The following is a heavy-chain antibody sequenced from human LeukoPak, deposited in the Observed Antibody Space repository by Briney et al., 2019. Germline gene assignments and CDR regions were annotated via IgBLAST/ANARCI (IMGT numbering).Heavy chain of an antibody. CDR2: ISYDGSNK. CDR3: ARPHSTVTTHFDY. V-gene: IGHV3-30*03. J-gene: IGHJ4*02. CDR1: GFTFSSYG. Sequence: PGGSLRLSCAASGFTFSSYGMHWVRQAPGKGLEWVAVISYDGSNKYYADSVKGRFTISRDNSKNTLYLQMNSLRAEDTAVYYCARPHSTVTTHFDYWGQGTLVTVSS. D-gene: IGHD4-17*01.